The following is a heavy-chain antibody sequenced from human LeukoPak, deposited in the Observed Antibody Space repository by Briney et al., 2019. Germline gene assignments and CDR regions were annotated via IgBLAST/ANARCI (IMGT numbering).Heavy chain of an antibody. CDR2: IYPADSDI. J-gene: IGHJ5*02. CDR1: GYSFTSYW. D-gene: IGHD2-15*01. CDR3: ARQEYCSGASCYTWFDP. Sequence: PGESLKISCKGSGYSFTSYWIGWVRQMPGKGLEWMGIIYPADSDIRYSPSFQGQVTISADKSISTAYLQWNSLKASDTAMYYCARQEYCSGASCYTWFDPWGQGTLVTVSS. V-gene: IGHV5-51*01.